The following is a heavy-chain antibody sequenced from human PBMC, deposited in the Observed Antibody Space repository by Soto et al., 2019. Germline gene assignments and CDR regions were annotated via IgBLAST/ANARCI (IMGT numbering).Heavy chain of an antibody. CDR1: GGSVSSSSYY. D-gene: IGHD4-17*01. Sequence: PSETLSLTCTVSGGSVSSSSYYWGWIRQPPGKGLEWIGSIYYSGSTYYNPSLKSRVTISVDTSKNQFSLKLSSVTAADTAVYYCATMNDYGDDYWGQGTLVTVSS. CDR3: ATMNDYGDDY. J-gene: IGHJ4*02. CDR2: IYYSGST. V-gene: IGHV4-39*01.